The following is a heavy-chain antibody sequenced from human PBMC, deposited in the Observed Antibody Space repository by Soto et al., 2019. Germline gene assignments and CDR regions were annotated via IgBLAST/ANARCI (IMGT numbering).Heavy chain of an antibody. CDR3: ARDKITGLFDY. CDR2: INHSGST. Sequence: QVQLQQWGAGLLKPSETLSLTCAVYGGSFSGYSWTWIRQPPGPGLEQVGEINHSGSTNYNPSLKSRVTISVDTSKNQFSLKLTSVTAADTAVYYCARDKITGLFDYWGQGTLVTVSS. V-gene: IGHV4-34*01. J-gene: IGHJ4*02. D-gene: IGHD2-8*02. CDR1: GGSFSGYS.